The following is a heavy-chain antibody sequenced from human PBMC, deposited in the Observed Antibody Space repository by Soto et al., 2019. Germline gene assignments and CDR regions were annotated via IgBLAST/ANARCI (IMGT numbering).Heavy chain of an antibody. J-gene: IGHJ6*02. CDR2: ISYDGSNQ. Sequence: QVPLVESGRGVVQPGSSLRLSCAASGFTFSSYGMHWFRQATGKGLEWVAVISYDGSNQYYADYVNGRFTISRDNSKNTLYLQMNSLRAEDTAVYYCAQDSRPNYYYGMDVWGQGTTVTVSS. CDR1: GFTFSSYG. V-gene: IGHV3-30*18. CDR3: AQDSRPNYYYGMDV.